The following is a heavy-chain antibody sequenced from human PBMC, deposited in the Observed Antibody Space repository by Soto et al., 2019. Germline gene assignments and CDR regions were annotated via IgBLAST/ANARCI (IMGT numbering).Heavy chain of an antibody. J-gene: IGHJ4*02. CDR2: INTGNGDT. CDR3: ARPYSNSWSPYFDY. Sequence: GASVKVSCKTSGYSFTTYLMHWVRQAPGQRLEWMGWINTGNGDTKYPQQFQGRVTIARDTSASTTYMELSRLRSEDTAVYYCARPYSNSWSPYFDYWGQGTLVTVSS. CDR1: GYSFTTYL. D-gene: IGHD6-13*01. V-gene: IGHV1-3*04.